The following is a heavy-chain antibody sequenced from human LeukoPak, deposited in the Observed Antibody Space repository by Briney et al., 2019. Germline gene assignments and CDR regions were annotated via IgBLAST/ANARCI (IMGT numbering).Heavy chain of an antibody. CDR2: IWYDGNNK. D-gene: IGHD5-18*01. V-gene: IGHV3-33*06. CDR3: AKAWGYTTMVSYYFDY. CDR1: GFTFSGYG. Sequence: GGSLRHSCAASGFTFSGYGMHWVRQAPDKGLEWVAVIWYDGNNKYYAESVKGRFTISRDNSKNTLYLQMNSLRAEDTAVYYCAKAWGYTTMVSYYFDYWGQGALVTVSS. J-gene: IGHJ4*02.